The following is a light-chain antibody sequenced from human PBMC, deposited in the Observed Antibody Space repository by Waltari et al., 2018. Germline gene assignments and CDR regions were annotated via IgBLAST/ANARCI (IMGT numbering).Light chain of an antibody. CDR2: GAS. Sequence: EIVMTQSPATLSLSPGESATLSCRASQNVYTNLAWYQQKPGQAPRLLISGASARATGVPWRFRGSGSGTEFTLTISSLQSDDFAVYYCQQYNTWPPLTFGGGTREDIK. CDR1: QNVYTN. J-gene: IGKJ4*01. V-gene: IGKV3-15*01. CDR3: QQYNTWPPLT.